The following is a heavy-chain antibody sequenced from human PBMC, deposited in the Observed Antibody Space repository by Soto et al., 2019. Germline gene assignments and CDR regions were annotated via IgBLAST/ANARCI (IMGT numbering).Heavy chain of an antibody. CDR2: ISGSDVKT. CDR1: GCSFGSYA. J-gene: IGHJ4*02. CDR3: ARWSYLDY. D-gene: IGHD3-3*01. V-gene: IGHV3-23*01. Sequence: SLGLSCAASGCSFGSYALSWVRQAPGKGLEWVSTISGSDVKTFYADCVKGRFSISRDTSQSTLYLQMNSLRADDTAMYYCARWSYLDYWGQGTRVTVSS.